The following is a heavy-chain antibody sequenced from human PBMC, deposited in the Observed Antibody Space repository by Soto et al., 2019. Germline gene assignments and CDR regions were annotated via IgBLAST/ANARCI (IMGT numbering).Heavy chain of an antibody. CDR3: ARDLYYDFWSGPYYYYGMDV. J-gene: IGHJ6*02. D-gene: IGHD3-3*01. CDR2: IIPIFGTA. V-gene: IGHV1-69*06. Sequence: SVKVSCKASGGTFSSYAISWVRQAPGQGLEWMGGIIPIFGTANYAQKFQGRVTITADKSTSTAYMELSSLRSEDTAVYYCARDLYYDFWSGPYYYYGMDVWGQGTTVTVSS. CDR1: GGTFSSYA.